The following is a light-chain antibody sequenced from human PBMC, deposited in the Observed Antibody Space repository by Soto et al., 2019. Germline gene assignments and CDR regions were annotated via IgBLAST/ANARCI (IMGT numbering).Light chain of an antibody. V-gene: IGKV1-9*01. CDR3: QQLRMYPST. Sequence: IQLTQSPSSLSASVGDRFTIXXRASQDIAIYLAWYQQKPGEAPKXLIYAASTLYGGVPSRFSGSGAGTDFALTITSLQAEDFATYYCQQLRMYPSTFGGGTKVDIK. J-gene: IGKJ4*01. CDR2: AAS. CDR1: QDIAIY.